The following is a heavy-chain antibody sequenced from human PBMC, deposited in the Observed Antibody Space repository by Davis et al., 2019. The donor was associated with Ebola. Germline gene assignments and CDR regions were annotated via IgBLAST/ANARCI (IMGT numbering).Heavy chain of an antibody. Sequence: PGGSLRLSCAASGFTFTRYWMSWVRQAPGKGLEWVANIKQDGSEKYYVDSVKGRFTISRENAKNSLFLQMNSLRAEDTALYYCASGDGRGRSYDMDVWGQGTTVTVSS. V-gene: IGHV3-7*03. CDR2: IKQDGSEK. CDR3: ASGDGRGRSYDMDV. J-gene: IGHJ6*02. CDR1: GFTFTRYW. D-gene: IGHD3/OR15-3a*01.